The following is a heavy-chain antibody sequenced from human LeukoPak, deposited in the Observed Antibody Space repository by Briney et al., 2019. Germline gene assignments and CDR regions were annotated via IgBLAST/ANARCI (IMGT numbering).Heavy chain of an antibody. D-gene: IGHD1-26*01. Sequence: GGSLRLSCAASGFTFSSYWMSWVRQAPGKGLEWVSYISSSGSTIYYADSVKGRFTISRDNAKNSLYLQMNSLRAEDTAVYYCARDGSGSSYYFDYWGQGTLVTVSS. J-gene: IGHJ4*02. CDR1: GFTFSSYW. CDR2: ISSSGSTI. CDR3: ARDGSGSSYYFDY. V-gene: IGHV3-48*04.